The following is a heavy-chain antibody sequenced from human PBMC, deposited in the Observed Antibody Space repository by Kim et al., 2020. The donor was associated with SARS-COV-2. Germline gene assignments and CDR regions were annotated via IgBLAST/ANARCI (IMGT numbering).Heavy chain of an antibody. CDR2: IYYSGST. J-gene: IGHJ5*02. CDR1: GGSISSGGYY. D-gene: IGHD3-22*01. CDR3: ARGHDSSGYTPGWFDP. V-gene: IGHV4-31*03. Sequence: SETLSLTCTVSGGSISSGGYYWSWIRQHPGKGLEWIGYIYYSGSTYYNPSLKSRVTISVDTSKNQFSLKLSSVTAADTAVYYCARGHDSSGYTPGWFDPWGQGTLVTVSS.